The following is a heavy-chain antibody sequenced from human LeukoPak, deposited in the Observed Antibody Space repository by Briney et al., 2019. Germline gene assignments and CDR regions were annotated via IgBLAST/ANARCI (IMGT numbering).Heavy chain of an antibody. V-gene: IGHV3-30*02. CDR3: AKFRVESSGWYSFNY. D-gene: IGHD6-19*01. J-gene: IGHJ4*02. CDR2: IRYDGRNK. Sequence: GGSLRLSCAASGFIFSSYGMHWVRQAPGKGLEWVAFIRYDGRNKYYADSVKGRFTISRDNSKNTLYLQMNSLRAEDTAVYYCAKFRVESSGWYSFNYWGQGTLVTVSS. CDR1: GFIFSSYG.